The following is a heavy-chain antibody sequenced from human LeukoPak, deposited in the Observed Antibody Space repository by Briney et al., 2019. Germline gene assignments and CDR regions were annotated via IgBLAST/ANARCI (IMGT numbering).Heavy chain of an antibody. Sequence: GGSLRLSCTASGFTFDDYAMHWVRQAPGKGLEWVSGISWNSFSIGYADSVKGRFTISRDNAKNSLYLQMNSLRAEDTALYYCAKSSGNYLNYYYYMDVWGKGTTVTISS. D-gene: IGHD3-10*01. J-gene: IGHJ6*03. CDR2: ISWNSFSI. CDR3: AKSSGNYLNYYYYMDV. CDR1: GFTFDDYA. V-gene: IGHV3-9*01.